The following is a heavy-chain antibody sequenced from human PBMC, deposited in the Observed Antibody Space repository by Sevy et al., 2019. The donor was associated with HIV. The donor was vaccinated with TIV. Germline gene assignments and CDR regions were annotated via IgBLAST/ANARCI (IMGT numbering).Heavy chain of an antibody. CDR2: IYHSGST. CDR3: ARHSFKHGYRPHYFDY. CDR1: GGSITSKNYF. J-gene: IGHJ4*02. D-gene: IGHD5-18*01. Sequence: SETLSLTCSVSGGSITSKNYFWAWIRQSPGKGLEWIGSIYHSGSTYHSPSLQSRVDISVDTSRRHFSLKLGSVTATDTAVYYCARHSFKHGYRPHYFDYWSQGTLVTVSS. V-gene: IGHV4-39*01.